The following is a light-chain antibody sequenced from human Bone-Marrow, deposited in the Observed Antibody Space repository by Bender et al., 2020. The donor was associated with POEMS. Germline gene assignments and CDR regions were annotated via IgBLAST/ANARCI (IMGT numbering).Light chain of an antibody. CDR3: CSYGSTIYIV. V-gene: IGLV2-23*02. Sequence: QSALTQPASVSGSPGQSIIVSCTGSITDIGEYDLVSWYQFHPGKAPKVIIYEVTKGPSGVSNRFSGSKSGNTASLTIPGLQAEDEADYYCCSYGSTIYIVFGGGTKLTVL. CDR1: ITDIGEYDL. J-gene: IGLJ2*01. CDR2: EVT.